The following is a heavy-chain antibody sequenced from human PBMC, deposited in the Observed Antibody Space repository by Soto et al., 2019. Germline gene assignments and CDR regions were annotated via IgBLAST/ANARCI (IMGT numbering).Heavy chain of an antibody. Sequence: ETLSLTCAVYGGSLGGDYWTWIRQAPGKGLEWIGEINHSGTINFDPSLRSRLTISLDTSKKEFSLKLISVTDADTAMYYCARADRTLVTSYSLDVWGQGTTVTVSS. J-gene: IGHJ6*02. CDR2: INHSGTI. V-gene: IGHV4-34*01. CDR1: GGSLGGDY. D-gene: IGHD2-21*02. CDR3: ARADRTLVTSYSLDV.